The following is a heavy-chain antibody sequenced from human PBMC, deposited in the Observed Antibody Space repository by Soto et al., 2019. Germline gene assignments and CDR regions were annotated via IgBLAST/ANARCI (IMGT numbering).Heavy chain of an antibody. V-gene: IGHV1-3*05. CDR3: ARAVAVPADFDY. CDR1: GYTFTSYA. D-gene: IGHD2-2*01. CDR2: INAGNGNT. Sequence: QVQLVQSGAEEKKPGASVKVSCKASGYTFTSYAMHWVRQAPGQRLEWMGWINAGNGNTKYSQKFQGRVTITRDTSACAAYMELSSLSSEDTAVYYCARAVAVPADFDYWGQGTLVTVSS. J-gene: IGHJ4*02.